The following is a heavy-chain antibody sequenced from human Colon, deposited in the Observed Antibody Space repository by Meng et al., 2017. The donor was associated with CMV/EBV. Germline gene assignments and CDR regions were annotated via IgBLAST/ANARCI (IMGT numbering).Heavy chain of an antibody. CDR3: ARDSGYGHFDY. J-gene: IGHJ4*02. Sequence: QVHLQESSPGLVKPSQTLSLSCTVSNGSITSGGYYWSWIRHVPGKGLEWIGYMYYTGSTFYNPSLKSRTTISVSTSDNQFSLKLTSMTAADTAVYYCARDSGYGHFDYWGQGVLVTVSS. D-gene: IGHD5-12*01. CDR2: MYYTGST. V-gene: IGHV4-31*03. CDR1: NGSITSGGYY.